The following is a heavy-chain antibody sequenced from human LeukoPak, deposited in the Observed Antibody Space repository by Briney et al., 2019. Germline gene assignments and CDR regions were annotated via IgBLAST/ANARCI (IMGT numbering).Heavy chain of an antibody. CDR2: IGTSSNTI. Sequence: PGGSLRLSCAASGFIFSSYAMSWVRQAPGKGLEWVSYIGTSSNTIYYADSVKGRFTISRDNAKNSLYLQMNSLRDEDTAVYYCARHDYGGNSGDFWGQGTLVTVSS. CDR1: GFIFSSYA. D-gene: IGHD4-23*01. CDR3: ARHDYGGNSGDF. J-gene: IGHJ4*02. V-gene: IGHV3-48*02.